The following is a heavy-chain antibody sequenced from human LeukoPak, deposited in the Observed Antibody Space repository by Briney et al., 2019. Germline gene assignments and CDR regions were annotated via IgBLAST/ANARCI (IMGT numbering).Heavy chain of an antibody. V-gene: IGHV4-34*01. Sequence: SETLSLTCAVYGGSFSGYYWSWIRQPPGKGLEWIGEINHSGSTNYNPSLKSRVTISVDTSKNQFSLKLSSVTAADTAVYYCARAEPQEAFDYWGQGTLVTVSS. CDR3: ARAEPQEAFDY. D-gene: IGHD1-14*01. CDR1: GGSFSGYY. J-gene: IGHJ4*02. CDR2: INHSGST.